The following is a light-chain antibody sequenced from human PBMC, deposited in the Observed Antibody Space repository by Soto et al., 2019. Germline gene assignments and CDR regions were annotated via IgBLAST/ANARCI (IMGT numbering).Light chain of an antibody. CDR3: QQSYSTPRT. V-gene: IGKV1-39*01. Sequence: QMTQSPSSLSASVGDRVTITCRASQSISSYLNWYQQKPGKAPKLLIYAASSLQSGVPSRFSGSGSRTDFTLTISSLQPEDFATYYCQQSYSTPRTFGQGTKLDIK. J-gene: IGKJ1*01. CDR1: QSISSY. CDR2: AAS.